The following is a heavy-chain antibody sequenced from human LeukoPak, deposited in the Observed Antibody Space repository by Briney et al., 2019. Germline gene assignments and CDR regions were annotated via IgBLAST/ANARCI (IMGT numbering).Heavy chain of an antibody. CDR2: IRSKAYGGTT. V-gene: IGHV3-49*04. D-gene: IGHD2-15*01. CDR3: ARFFSFSLVRPYCIDF. Sequence: QPGRSLRLSCTASGFTFSGYGMTWVRQAPGKGLEWVGFIRSKAYGGTTEYAAPVKGRFTISRDDSKSIAYQQMISLKTENTTVYCCARFFSFSLVRPYCIDFWGQGTPVTVSS. J-gene: IGHJ4*03. CDR1: GFTFSGYG.